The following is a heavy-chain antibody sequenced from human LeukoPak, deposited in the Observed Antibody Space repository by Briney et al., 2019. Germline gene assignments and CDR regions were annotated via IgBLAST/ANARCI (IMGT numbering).Heavy chain of an antibody. V-gene: IGHV5-51*01. Sequence: GESLKISCKGSGYSFTSYWIVWVRQMPGKGLEWMGIIYPGDSNTRYSPSFQGQVAISADKSISTAYLQWSSLKASDTAMYYCARLEVVVVTPGRAAFDIWGQGTMVTVSS. CDR3: ARLEVVVVTPGRAAFDI. CDR1: GYSFTSYW. CDR2: IYPGDSNT. J-gene: IGHJ3*02. D-gene: IGHD3-22*01.